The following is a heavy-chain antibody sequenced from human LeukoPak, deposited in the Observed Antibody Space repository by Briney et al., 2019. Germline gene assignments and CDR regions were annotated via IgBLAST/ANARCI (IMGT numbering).Heavy chain of an antibody. Sequence: SETLSLTCTVSGGSISSSSYYWGWIRQPPGKGLEWIGSIYYSGSTYYNPSLKSRVTISVDTSKNQFSLKLSSVTAADTAVYYCARAWRYDSSASDAFDIWGQGTMVTVSS. D-gene: IGHD3-22*01. J-gene: IGHJ3*02. CDR2: IYYSGST. CDR3: ARAWRYDSSASDAFDI. V-gene: IGHV4-39*07. CDR1: GGSISSSSYY.